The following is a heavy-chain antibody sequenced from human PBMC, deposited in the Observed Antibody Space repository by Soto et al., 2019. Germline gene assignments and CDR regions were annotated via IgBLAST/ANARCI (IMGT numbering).Heavy chain of an antibody. CDR1: GGSFSGYY. CDR3: ARGNGGRGGT. D-gene: IGHD3-16*01. CDR2: INHSGST. V-gene: IGHV4-34*01. Sequence: QVQLQQWGAGLLKPSETLSLTCAVYGGSFSGYYWSWIRQPPGKGLEWIGEINHSGSTNYNPSLKSRVTISVDTSKSQFSLKLSSVTAADTAVYYCARGNGGRGGTWGQGTLVTVSS. J-gene: IGHJ5*02.